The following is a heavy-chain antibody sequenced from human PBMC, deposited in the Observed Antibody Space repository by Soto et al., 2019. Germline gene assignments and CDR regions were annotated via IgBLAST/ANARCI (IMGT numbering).Heavy chain of an antibody. Sequence: EVQLLESGGGLVQPGGSLRLSCTASGFTFSSYAMSWVRQAPGKGLEWVSAISGSGGSTYYADSVKGRFTISRDNSKNTLYLQMNSLRAEDTAVYYCAKHVHKYSSGWENWFDPWGQGTLVTVSS. V-gene: IGHV3-23*01. D-gene: IGHD6-19*01. CDR3: AKHVHKYSSGWENWFDP. CDR1: GFTFSSYA. CDR2: ISGSGGST. J-gene: IGHJ5*02.